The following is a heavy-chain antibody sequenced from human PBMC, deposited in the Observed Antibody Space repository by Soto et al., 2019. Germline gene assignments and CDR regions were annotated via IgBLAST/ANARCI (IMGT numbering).Heavy chain of an antibody. Sequence: PGGSLRLSCAASGFTVSSNYMSWVRQAPGKGLEWVSVIYSGGSTYYADSVKGRFTISRDNSKNTLYLQMNSLRAEDTAVYYCARAPETNSENPWIQLWLHFDYWGQGTLVTVS. CDR1: GFTVSSNY. CDR3: ARAPETNSENPWIQLWLHFDY. J-gene: IGHJ4*02. V-gene: IGHV3-66*01. CDR2: IYSGGST. D-gene: IGHD5-18*01.